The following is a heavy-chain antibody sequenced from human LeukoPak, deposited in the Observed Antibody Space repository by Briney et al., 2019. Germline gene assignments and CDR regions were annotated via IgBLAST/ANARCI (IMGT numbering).Heavy chain of an antibody. V-gene: IGHV1-69*06. Sequence: SVKVSCKASGGTFSSYAISWVRQAPGQGLEWMGGIIPIFGTANYAQKFQGRVTITADKSTSTAYMELSSLRSEDTAVYYCARAPVPRKYYFDYWGQGTLVTVSS. CDR3: ARAPVPRKYYFDY. CDR1: GGTFSSYA. CDR2: IIPIFGTA. D-gene: IGHD6-6*01. J-gene: IGHJ4*02.